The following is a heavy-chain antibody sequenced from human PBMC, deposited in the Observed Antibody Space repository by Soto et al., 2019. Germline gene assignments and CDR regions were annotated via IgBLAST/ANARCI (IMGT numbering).Heavy chain of an antibody. J-gene: IGHJ5*01. V-gene: IGHV3-23*01. D-gene: IGHD2-2*01. CDR3: AKDQTVSRDPLGGYDS. Sequence: GGSLRLSCAASGFTFSSYAMSWVRQAPGTGLEWVSAISGSGGSTYYADSVKGRFTISRDNSKNTLYLQMNSLGAEDTAVYYCAKDQTVSRDPLGGYDSWGQGTLVTVSS. CDR2: ISGSGGST. CDR1: GFTFSSYA.